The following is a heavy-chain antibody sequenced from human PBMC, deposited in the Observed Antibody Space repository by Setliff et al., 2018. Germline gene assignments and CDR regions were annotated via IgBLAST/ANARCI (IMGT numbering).Heavy chain of an antibody. D-gene: IGHD3-22*01. CDR1: GYSISSGYY. Sequence: SETLSLTCAVSGYSISSGYYWGWIRQAPGKGLEWIASIYRSGSTYYNPSLKSRVTISVDTPKNQFPLKLSSVTASDTAVYYCARQLCSSGYCYATTFDYWGQGTLVTVSS. CDR3: ARQLCSSGYCYATTFDY. V-gene: IGHV4-38-2*01. J-gene: IGHJ4*02. CDR2: IYRSGST.